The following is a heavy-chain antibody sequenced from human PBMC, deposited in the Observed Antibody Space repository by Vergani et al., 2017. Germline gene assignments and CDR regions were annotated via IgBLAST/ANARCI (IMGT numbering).Heavy chain of an antibody. D-gene: IGHD3-3*01. CDR1: GGSFSGYY. V-gene: IGHV4-34*01. J-gene: IGHJ5*02. CDR3: AKGPSITIFGGWNWFDP. Sequence: QVQLQQWGAGLLKPSETLSLTCAVYGGSFSGYYWSWIRQPPGKGLEWSGEINHSGSTNYNPSLKSRVTISVDTSKNQFSLKLSSVTAADTAVYYCAKGPSITIFGGWNWFDPWGQGTLVTVSS. CDR2: INHSGST.